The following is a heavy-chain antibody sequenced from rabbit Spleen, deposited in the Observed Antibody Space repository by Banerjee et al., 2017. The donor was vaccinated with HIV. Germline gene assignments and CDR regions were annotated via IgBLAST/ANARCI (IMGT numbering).Heavy chain of an antibody. CDR3: ARDTGSSFSSYGMDL. Sequence: QSLEEYGGEMVKPEGSLTLTCTASGVSFSSSSYMCWVRQAPGKGLEWIACIDSGSSGFTYFATWAKGRFTISKTSSTTVTLQMTRLTAADTATYFCARDTGSSFSSYGMDLWVLGTLVTVS. CDR2: IDSGSSGFT. V-gene: IGHV1S40*01. CDR1: GVSFSSSSY. J-gene: IGHJ6*01. D-gene: IGHD8-1*01.